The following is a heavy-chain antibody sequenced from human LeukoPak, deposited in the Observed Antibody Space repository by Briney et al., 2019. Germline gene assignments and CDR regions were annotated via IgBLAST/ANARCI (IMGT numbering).Heavy chain of an antibody. CDR3: AKGDCSSTSCLFDY. Sequence: GRSLRLSCAASGFTFDDYAMHWVRQAPGKGLEWVSGISWNSGSIGYADSVKGRFTISRDNAKNSLYLQMNSLRAEDTALYYSAKGDCSSTSCLFDYWGQGTLVTVSS. CDR1: GFTFDDYA. D-gene: IGHD2-2*01. CDR2: ISWNSGSI. V-gene: IGHV3-9*01. J-gene: IGHJ4*02.